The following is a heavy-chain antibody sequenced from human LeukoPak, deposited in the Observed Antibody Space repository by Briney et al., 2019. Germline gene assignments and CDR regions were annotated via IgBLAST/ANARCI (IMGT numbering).Heavy chain of an antibody. CDR2: IYTSGST. Sequence: SETLSLTCTVSGGSISSYYWSWIRQPPGKGLEWIGYIYTSGSTNYNPSLKSRVTISVDTSKNQFSLKLSSVTAADTAVYYCARLVVPSAYYLNYYYYMDVWGKGTTVTVSS. CDR3: ARLVVPSAYYLNYYYYMDV. CDR1: GGSISSYY. J-gene: IGHJ6*03. D-gene: IGHD2-2*01. V-gene: IGHV4-4*09.